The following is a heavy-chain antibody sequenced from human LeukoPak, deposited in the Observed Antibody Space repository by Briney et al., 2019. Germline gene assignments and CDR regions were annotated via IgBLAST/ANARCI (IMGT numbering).Heavy chain of an antibody. CDR2: IYATGST. J-gene: IGHJ3*02. D-gene: IGHD6-19*01. CDR3: ARDVVGWDADPDAFDI. CDR1: GGSISSGSHS. Sequence: SETLSLTCTVSGGSISSGSHSWSWIRRPAGKGLEWIGRIYATGSTIYNPSLKSRVTISVDTSKNQFSLKVSSVTAADTALYYCARDVVGWDADPDAFDIWGQGTMVTVSS. V-gene: IGHV4-61*02.